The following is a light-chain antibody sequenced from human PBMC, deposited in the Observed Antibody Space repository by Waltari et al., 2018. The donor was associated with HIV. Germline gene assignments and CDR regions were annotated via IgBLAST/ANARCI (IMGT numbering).Light chain of an antibody. V-gene: IGKV1-39*01. CDR3: QQSYRIPLT. CDR2: GAF. CDR1: QSISTY. J-gene: IGKJ4*02. Sequence: IQMTQSPSSLSASVGDRVTITCRASQSISTYLNWYQQKPGEAPKLLIYGAFRLQSGVPSGFSGSGSGTDFTLTITSLQPEDFATYYCQQSYRIPLTFGGGTKVEL.